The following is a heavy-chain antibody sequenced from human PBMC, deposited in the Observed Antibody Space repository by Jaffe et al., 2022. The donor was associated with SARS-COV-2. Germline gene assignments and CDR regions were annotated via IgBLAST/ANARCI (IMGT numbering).Heavy chain of an antibody. CDR1: GFSFEDFG. J-gene: IGHJ3*02. Sequence: EVKLVESGGGLVQPGRSLRLSCAAAGFSFEDFGMHWVRQVPGKGLEWVSGITWNSGGIAYADSVKGRFVISRDNGKNSLYLQMNSLRVEDTALYYCAKDTAYVITDTFDIWGQGTMVTVSS. CDR3: AKDTAYVITDTFDI. D-gene: IGHD2-8*01. CDR2: ITWNSGGI. V-gene: IGHV3-9*01.